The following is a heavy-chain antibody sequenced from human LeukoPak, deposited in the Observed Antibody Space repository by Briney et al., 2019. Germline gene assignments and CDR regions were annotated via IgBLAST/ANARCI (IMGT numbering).Heavy chain of an antibody. CDR2: IYYSGST. CDR1: GDSISSGGSY. D-gene: IGHD5-18*01. J-gene: IGHJ4*02. Sequence: PSETLSLTCTVSGDSISSGGSYWSWIRQHPGKGLEWIGYIYYSGSTYYNPSLKSRVTISVDTSKNQFSLKLSSVTAADTAVYYCAGARSGYSYGPFDYWGQGTLVTVSS. CDR3: AGARSGYSYGPFDY. V-gene: IGHV4-31*03.